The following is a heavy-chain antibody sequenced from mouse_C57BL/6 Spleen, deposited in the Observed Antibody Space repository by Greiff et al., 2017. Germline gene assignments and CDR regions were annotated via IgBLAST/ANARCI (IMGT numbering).Heavy chain of an antibody. CDR3: ARTATTVVATGFDY. V-gene: IGHV1-4*01. D-gene: IGHD1-1*01. CDR1: GYTFTSYT. J-gene: IGHJ2*01. CDR2: INPSSGYT. Sequence: VQLQQSGAELARPGASVKMSCKASGYTFTSYTMHWVKQRPGQGLEWIGYINPSSGYTKYNQKFKDKAPLTADKSSSTAYMQLSSLTSEDSAVYYCARTATTVVATGFDYWGQGTTLTVSS.